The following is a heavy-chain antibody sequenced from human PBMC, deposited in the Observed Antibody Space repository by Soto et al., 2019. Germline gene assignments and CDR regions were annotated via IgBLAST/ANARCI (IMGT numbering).Heavy chain of an antibody. Sequence: QVQLQESGPGLVRPSGTLSLTCAVSGDSINSNYCWTWVRQPPGKGLEWIAEIYYSGCTSYNPSLKSRVTISIDKSKNQCSLNLTSVPAADTAMYYCARYTGWGLGYWGQGTLVNVSS. CDR1: GDSINSNYC. CDR2: IYYSGCT. V-gene: IGHV4-4*02. CDR3: ARYTGWGLGY. J-gene: IGHJ4*02. D-gene: IGHD6-19*01.